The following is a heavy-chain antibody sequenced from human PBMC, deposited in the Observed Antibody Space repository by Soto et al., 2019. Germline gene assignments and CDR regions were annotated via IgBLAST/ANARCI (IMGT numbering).Heavy chain of an antibody. CDR2: MWYDGTNK. Sequence: QVQLVESGGGVVQPGRSLRLSCAASGFTFRIYSMHWVRQSPGKGLEWVAVMWYDGTNKYYGESVKGRFTISRDNSENTLYLRMNCRRGEDTAVYYCASDATFGTKGGSFDIWGHVTLVTVSS. CDR1: GFTFRIYS. V-gene: IGHV3-33*01. CDR3: ASDATFGTKGGSFDI. D-gene: IGHD3-16*01. J-gene: IGHJ3*02.